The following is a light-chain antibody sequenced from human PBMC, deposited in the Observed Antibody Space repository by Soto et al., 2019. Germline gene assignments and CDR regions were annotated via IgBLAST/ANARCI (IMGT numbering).Light chain of an antibody. CDR1: HDIANY. Sequence: DIQMTQSPSSLSASVGDRVTITCQASHDIANYLNWYQQKPGKAPKLLIYDASNLETGVPSRFSGSGSGTDFILTINSLQPEDIATYYCQQYDNLPLTFGPGTKVDIK. J-gene: IGKJ3*01. V-gene: IGKV1-33*01. CDR2: DAS. CDR3: QQYDNLPLT.